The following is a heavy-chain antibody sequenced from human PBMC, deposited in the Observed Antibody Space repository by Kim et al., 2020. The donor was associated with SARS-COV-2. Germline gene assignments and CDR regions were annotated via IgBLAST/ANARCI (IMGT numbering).Heavy chain of an antibody. CDR3: ASTGVGAVGWFAP. J-gene: IGHJ5*02. V-gene: IGHV4-59*01. CDR2: VYHTGST. D-gene: IGHD1-26*01. Sequence: SETLSLTCSVSGGAIRGYYWAWIRQPPGKRLEWIGYVYHTGSTNYNPSLRGRVTISLDTSKRQVSLTLTSVIAADTAIYYCASTGVGAVGWFAPWGQGTLVSVSS. CDR1: GGAIRGYY.